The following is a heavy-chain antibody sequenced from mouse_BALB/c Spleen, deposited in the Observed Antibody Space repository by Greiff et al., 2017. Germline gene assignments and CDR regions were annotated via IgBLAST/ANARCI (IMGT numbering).Heavy chain of an antibody. V-gene: IGHV5-6-3*01. J-gene: IGHJ4*01. CDR3: ARGGYYGNPMDY. CDR2: INSNGGIT. Sequence: EVKLVESGGGLVQPGGSLKLSCAASGFTFSSYGMSWVRQTPDKRLELVATINSNGGITYYPDSVKGRFTISRDNAKNTLYLQMSSLKSEDTAMYYCARGGYYGNPMDYWGQGTSVTVSS. D-gene: IGHD2-1*01. CDR1: GFTFSSYG.